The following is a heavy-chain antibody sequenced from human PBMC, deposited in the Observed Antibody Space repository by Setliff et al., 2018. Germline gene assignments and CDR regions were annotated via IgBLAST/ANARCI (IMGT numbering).Heavy chain of an antibody. CDR2: IIPIYGST. J-gene: IGHJ5*02. CDR1: GGSFSSYA. Sequence: ASVKVSCKASGGSFSSYAIIWVRQAPGQGLELMGGIIPIYGSTNNAEKFQGRVTFSADESMSTVYMELSSLTSADTALYYCARDALYDSNDRSSYYGNWLDPWGQGTLVTVSS. CDR3: ARDALYDSNDRSSYYGNWLDP. V-gene: IGHV1-69*13. D-gene: IGHD3-22*01.